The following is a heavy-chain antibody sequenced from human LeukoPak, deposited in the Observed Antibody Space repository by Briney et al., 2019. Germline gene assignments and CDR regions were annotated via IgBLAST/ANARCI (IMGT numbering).Heavy chain of an antibody. CDR3: ARDHCGGDCYSGDAFDT. J-gene: IGHJ3*02. CDR1: GFTFSSYW. CDR2: INSDGSST. V-gene: IGHV3-74*01. Sequence: GGSLRLSCAASGFTFSSYWMHWVRHAPGKGLVWVSRINSDGSSTSYANSVKGRFTISRDNAKNTLYLQMNSLRAEDTAVYYCARDHCGGDCYSGDAFDTWGQGTMVTVSS. D-gene: IGHD2-21*02.